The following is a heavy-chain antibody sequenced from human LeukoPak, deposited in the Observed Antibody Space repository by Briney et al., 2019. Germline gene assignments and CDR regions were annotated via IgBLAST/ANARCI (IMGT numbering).Heavy chain of an antibody. CDR2: INPNSGGT. CDR3: ARGRVTGDARWFGP. J-gene: IGHJ5*02. V-gene: IGHV1-2*02. CDR1: GYTFTGYY. D-gene: IGHD7-27*01. Sequence: ASVKVSCKASGYTFTGYYVHWVRQAPGQGLEWMGWINPNSGGTNYQGRVTMTRDTSISTAYMELSRLRSDDTAVYYCARGRVTGDARWFGPWGQGTLVTVSS.